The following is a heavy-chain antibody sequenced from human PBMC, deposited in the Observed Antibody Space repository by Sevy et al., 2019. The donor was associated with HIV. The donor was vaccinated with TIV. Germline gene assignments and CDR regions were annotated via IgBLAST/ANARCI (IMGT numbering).Heavy chain of an antibody. D-gene: IGHD2-2*01. CDR1: GFTFSSYG. CDR2: ISYDGSNK. V-gene: IGHV3-30*18. CDR3: AKDSGLVPAAILSYYYYYYGMDV. Sequence: GGSLRLSCAASGFTFSSYGMHWVRQAPGKGLEWVAVISYDGSNKYYADSVKGRFTISRDNSKNTLYLQMNSLRAEDTAVYDGAKDSGLVPAAILSYYYYYYGMDVWGQGTTVTVSS. J-gene: IGHJ6*02.